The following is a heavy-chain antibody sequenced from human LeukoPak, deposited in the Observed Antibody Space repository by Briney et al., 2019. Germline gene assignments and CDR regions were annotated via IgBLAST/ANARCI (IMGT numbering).Heavy chain of an antibody. CDR3: ARVSYYGSEDYYYYMDV. Sequence: SETLSLTCTVSGGSISSSSYYWGWIRQPPGKGLEWIGSIYYSGITYYNPSLESRVTISVDTSKSQFSLKLSSVTAADTAVYYCARVSYYGSEDYYYYMDVWGKGTTVTISS. CDR2: IYYSGIT. J-gene: IGHJ6*03. V-gene: IGHV4-39*07. D-gene: IGHD3-10*01. CDR1: GGSISSSSYY.